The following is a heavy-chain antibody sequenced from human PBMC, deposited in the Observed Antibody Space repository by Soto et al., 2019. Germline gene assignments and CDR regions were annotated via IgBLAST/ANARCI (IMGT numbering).Heavy chain of an antibody. J-gene: IGHJ6*02. CDR2: IRSKANSYAT. Sequence: GGSLRLSCAGSGFAFSGSTIHWVRQASGKGLEWVFRIRSKANSYATAYAASVKGRFIISRDDSKTTAYLQMRSLKIEDTSVYYCFRENYFFYHGMDXWGQGTSFPVS. CDR1: GFAFSGST. V-gene: IGHV3-73*01. CDR3: FRENYFFYHGMDX.